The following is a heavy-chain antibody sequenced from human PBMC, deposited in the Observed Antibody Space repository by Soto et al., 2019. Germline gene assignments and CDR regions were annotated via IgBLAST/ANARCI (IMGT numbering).Heavy chain of an antibody. CDR2: INHSGST. CDR1: GGSFSGYY. CDR3: ARGPLIVVVPFDY. Sequence: PSETLSLTCAVYGGSFSGYYWTWLRQPPGKGLEWIGEINHSGSTNYNPSLKSRVTISVDTSKNQFSLKVTSVTADDTAVYYCARGPLIVVVPFDYWGQGTLVTVSS. D-gene: IGHD2-15*01. V-gene: IGHV4-34*01. J-gene: IGHJ4*02.